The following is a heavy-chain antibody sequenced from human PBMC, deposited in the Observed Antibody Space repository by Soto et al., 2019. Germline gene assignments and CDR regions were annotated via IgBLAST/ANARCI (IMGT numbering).Heavy chain of an antibody. CDR1: GFTFSSYG. CDR3: AREGTYCSGGSCYSYYYYYYGMDV. CDR2: IWYDGSNK. Sequence: GGSLRLSCAASGFTFSSYGMHWVSQAPGKGLEWVAVIWYDGSNKYYADSVKGRFTISRDNSKNTLYLQMNSLRAEDTAVYYCAREGTYCSGGSCYSYYYYYYGMDVWGQGTTVTVSS. J-gene: IGHJ6*02. D-gene: IGHD2-15*01. V-gene: IGHV3-33*01.